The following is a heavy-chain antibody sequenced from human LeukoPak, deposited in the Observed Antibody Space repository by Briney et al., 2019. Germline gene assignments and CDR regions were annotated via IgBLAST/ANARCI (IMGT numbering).Heavy chain of an antibody. CDR1: GGSISSYY. CDR3: ARHGGYHSPIDY. J-gene: IGHJ4*02. V-gene: IGHV4-59*08. Sequence: SETLSLTCTVSGGSISSYYWSWIRQPPGKGLEWIGYIYYTGSTNYNPSLKSRVSISVDTSKNQFSLKLSSVTAADTAVYYCARHGGYHSPIDYWGQGTLVTVSS. CDR2: IYYTGST. D-gene: IGHD3-22*01.